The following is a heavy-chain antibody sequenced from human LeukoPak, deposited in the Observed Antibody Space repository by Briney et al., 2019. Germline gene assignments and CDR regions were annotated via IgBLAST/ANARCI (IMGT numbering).Heavy chain of an antibody. J-gene: IGHJ5*02. CDR3: GRGIQSFDP. CDR2: INPSGGST. Sequence: ASVKVSCKASGYTFTSYGISWVRQAPGQGLEWMGIINPSGGSTSYAQKFQGRVTMTRDMSTSTVYMELSSLRSEDTAVYYCGRGIQSFDPWGQGTLVTVSS. CDR1: GYTFTSYG. V-gene: IGHV1-46*01.